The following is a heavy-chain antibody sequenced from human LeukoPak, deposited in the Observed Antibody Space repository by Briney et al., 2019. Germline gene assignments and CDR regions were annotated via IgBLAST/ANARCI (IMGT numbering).Heavy chain of an antibody. J-gene: IGHJ4*02. CDR1: GFILSDYY. CDR2: ISYDGSNK. Sequence: PGGSLRLSYTASGFILSDYYMTWVRQAPGKGLEWVAVISYDGSNKYYADSVKGRFTISRDNSKNTLYLQMNSLTAEDTAVYYCARDDRGIAAAGFFDYWGQGTLVTVSS. D-gene: IGHD6-13*01. V-gene: IGHV3-30*03. CDR3: ARDDRGIAAAGFFDY.